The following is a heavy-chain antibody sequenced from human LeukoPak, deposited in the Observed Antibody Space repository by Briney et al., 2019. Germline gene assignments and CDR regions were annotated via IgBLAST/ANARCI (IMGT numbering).Heavy chain of an antibody. V-gene: IGHV1-18*04. D-gene: IGHD3-10*01. CDR3: ARVIRLLPGSGSYYNDY. J-gene: IGHJ4*02. Sequence: ASVKVSCKASGYTFTGYGISWVRQAPGQGLEWMGWISAYNGNTNYAQKLQGRVTMTTDTSTSTAYMELRSLRSDDTAVYYCARVIRLLPGSGSYYNDYWGQGTLVTVSS. CDR2: ISAYNGNT. CDR1: GYTFTGYG.